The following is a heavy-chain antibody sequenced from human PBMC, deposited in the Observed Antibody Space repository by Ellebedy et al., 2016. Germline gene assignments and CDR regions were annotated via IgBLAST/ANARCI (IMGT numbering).Heavy chain of an antibody. J-gene: IGHJ4*02. CDR2: ISWDSSNK. Sequence: SLKISCVASGFTFHEFAMHWVRQGPGKGLEWVSGISWDSSNKGFADSVKGRFSISRDNAKKSLYLQMDSLRPEDTAYYFCVKDTEYSYGYDTYFDYWGRGTLVTVSS. V-gene: IGHV3-9*01. D-gene: IGHD5-18*01. CDR1: GFTFHEFA. CDR3: VKDTEYSYGYDTYFDY.